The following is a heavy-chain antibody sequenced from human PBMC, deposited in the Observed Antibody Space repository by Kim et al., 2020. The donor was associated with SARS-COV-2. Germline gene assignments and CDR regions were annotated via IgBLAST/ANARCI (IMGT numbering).Heavy chain of an antibody. Sequence: GESLKISCKGSGYSFTSYWIGWVRQMPGKGLEWMGIIYPGDSDTRYSPSFQGQVTISADKSIGTVYLQWSSLKASDTAMYYCARKEWYSSGWYKGGQRSVDYWGQGTLVTVSS. J-gene: IGHJ4*02. D-gene: IGHD6-19*01. CDR3: ARKEWYSSGWYKGGQRSVDY. V-gene: IGHV5-51*01. CDR1: GYSFTSYW. CDR2: IYPGDSDT.